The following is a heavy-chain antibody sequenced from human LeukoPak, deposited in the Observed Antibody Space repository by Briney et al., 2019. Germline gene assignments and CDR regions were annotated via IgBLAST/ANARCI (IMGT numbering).Heavy chain of an antibody. Sequence: PSETLSLTCTVSGVSVSSGSYYWSWIRQPPGKGLEWIGYIYYTGSTNYNPSLKSRVTISVDTPKNQFSLKVNSVTAADTAAYYCAAYSNYWRDYWGQGTLVTVSS. J-gene: IGHJ4*02. CDR2: IYYTGST. CDR1: GVSVSSGSYY. CDR3: AAYSNYWRDY. D-gene: IGHD4-11*01. V-gene: IGHV4-61*01.